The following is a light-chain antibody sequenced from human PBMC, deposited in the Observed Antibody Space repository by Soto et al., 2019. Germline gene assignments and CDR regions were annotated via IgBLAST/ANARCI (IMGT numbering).Light chain of an antibody. CDR2: KAS. Sequence: DIQMTQSPSTLSGSVGDRVTITCRASQTISSWLAWYQQKPGKAPKLLIYKASTLKSGVPSRFSGSGSGTEFTLTISSLQPDDVAVYYCQQYYSNPELTFGGGTKVEIK. J-gene: IGKJ4*01. CDR3: QQYYSNPELT. V-gene: IGKV1-5*03. CDR1: QTISSW.